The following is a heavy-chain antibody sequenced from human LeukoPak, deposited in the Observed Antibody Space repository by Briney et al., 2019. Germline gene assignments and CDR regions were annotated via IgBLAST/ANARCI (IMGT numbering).Heavy chain of an antibody. Sequence: PSETLSLTCTLSGGSISSYYWSWIRQPPGKGVEWLGYIYNSRDTNYNPSLKSRVTFSVDTSRNQFSLRLSSVTAADTAVYYCARKGPIAATGPDYWGQGTLVTVSS. CDR3: ARKGPIAATGPDY. D-gene: IGHD6-13*01. V-gene: IGHV4-59*01. CDR1: GGSISSYY. CDR2: IYNSRDT. J-gene: IGHJ4*02.